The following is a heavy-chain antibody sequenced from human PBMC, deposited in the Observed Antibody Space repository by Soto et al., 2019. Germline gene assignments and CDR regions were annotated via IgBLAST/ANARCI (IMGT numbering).Heavy chain of an antibody. CDR3: SRDKDSSDYGLDH. V-gene: IGHV3-15*01. D-gene: IGHD4-17*01. Sequence: EVQLVESGGGFVQPGESLRVSCAVSGFSVSDTWMNWVRQAPGKGLEWVGRINTGGASDYAAHVRDRFFISRDKSQNTLYLQMHGLKSEDTAVYYCSRDKDSSDYGLDHWGQGTLVTVSS. CDR1: GFSVSDTW. J-gene: IGHJ4*02. CDR2: INTGGAS.